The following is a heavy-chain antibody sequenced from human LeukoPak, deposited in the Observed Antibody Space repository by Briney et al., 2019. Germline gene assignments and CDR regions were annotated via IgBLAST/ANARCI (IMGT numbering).Heavy chain of an antibody. J-gene: IGHJ3*02. D-gene: IGHD3-10*01. CDR1: GFTFSSYA. V-gene: IGHV3-23*01. CDR2: ISGSDGST. Sequence: GGSLRLSCAASGFTFSSYAMSWVRQAPGKGLEWVSGISGSDGSTNYADSVKGRFTISRDNSKNTLYLQMNSLRAEDTAAYYCAKDHSSGYPDAFDIWGQGTMVTVSS. CDR3: AKDHSSGYPDAFDI.